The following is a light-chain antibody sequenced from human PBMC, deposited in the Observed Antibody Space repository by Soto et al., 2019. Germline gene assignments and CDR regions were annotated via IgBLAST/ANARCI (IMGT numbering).Light chain of an antibody. J-gene: IGLJ1*01. CDR1: SSDVGGYNY. CDR3: SSYTSSSTDV. V-gene: IGLV2-14*01. Sequence: QSVLTQPASVSGSPGQSITISCTGTSSDVGGYNYVSWYQQHPGKAPKLMIYDVSNQPSEVSNRFSGSKSGNTASLTISGLQAEDEADYYCSSYTSSSTDVFGTGTKVTVL. CDR2: DVS.